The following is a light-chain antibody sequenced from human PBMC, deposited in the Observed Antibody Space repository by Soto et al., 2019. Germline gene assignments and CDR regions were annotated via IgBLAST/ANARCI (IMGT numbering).Light chain of an antibody. CDR3: QQRSNWPKT. J-gene: IGKJ1*01. V-gene: IGKV3-11*01. CDR1: QSVSSF. Sequence: LTQSPATLSLSPGERATLSCRASQSVSSFLAWYQQKPGQAPRLLIYDASHRATGIPARFSGSGSGTDFTLTISSLEPEDFAVYYCQQRSNWPKTFGQGTKVDIK. CDR2: DAS.